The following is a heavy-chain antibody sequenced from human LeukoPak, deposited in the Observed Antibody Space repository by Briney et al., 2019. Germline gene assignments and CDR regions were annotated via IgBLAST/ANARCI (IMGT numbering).Heavy chain of an antibody. CDR3: TRDSKITIFGVVLDI. CDR1: GFTFSGYS. V-gene: IGHV3-21*01. J-gene: IGHJ3*02. CDR2: ISSSSSYI. D-gene: IGHD3-3*01. Sequence: GGSLRLSCAASGFTFSGYSMNWVRQAPGKGLEWVSSISSSSSYIYYADSVKGRFTISRDNAKNSLYLQMNSLRAEDTAVYYCTRDSKITIFGVVLDIWGQGTMVTVSS.